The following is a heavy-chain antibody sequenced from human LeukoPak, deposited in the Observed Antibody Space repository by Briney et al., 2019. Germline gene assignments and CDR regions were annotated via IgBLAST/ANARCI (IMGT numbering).Heavy chain of an antibody. CDR3: ARVNYVWGSYRYPDY. CDR1: GGTFSSYA. CDR2: ISAYNGNT. D-gene: IGHD3-16*02. J-gene: IGHJ4*02. Sequence: ASVKVSCKASGGTFSSYAISWVRQAPGQGLEWMGWISAYNGNTNYAQKLQGRVTMTTDTSTSTAYMELRSLRSDDTAVYYCARVNYVWGSYRYPDYWGQGTLVTVSS. V-gene: IGHV1-18*01.